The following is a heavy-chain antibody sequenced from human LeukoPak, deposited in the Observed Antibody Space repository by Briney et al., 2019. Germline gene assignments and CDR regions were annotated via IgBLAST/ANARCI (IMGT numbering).Heavy chain of an antibody. D-gene: IGHD3-10*01. J-gene: IGHJ4*02. Sequence: GGSLRLSCAASGFTFSSYWIGWVRQMPGKGLEWMGIIYPDDSDTRYSPSFQGQVTISADKSISTAYLQWSSLKASDTAMYYCARGFGEFRFDYWGQGTLVTVSS. CDR1: GFTFSSYW. CDR2: IYPDDSDT. V-gene: IGHV5-51*01. CDR3: ARGFGEFRFDY.